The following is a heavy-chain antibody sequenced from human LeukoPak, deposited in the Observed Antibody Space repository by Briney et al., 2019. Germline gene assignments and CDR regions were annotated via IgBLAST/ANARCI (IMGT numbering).Heavy chain of an antibody. CDR2: MNPNSGNT. Sequence: ASVKVSCKASGYTFTSSDINWVRQATGQGLEWMGWMNPNSGNTGYAQKFQGRVTMTRNTSISTAYMELSSLRSEDTAVYYCARWRSYGSYYSYGMDVWGQGTTVTVSS. CDR1: GYTFTSSD. V-gene: IGHV1-8*01. J-gene: IGHJ6*02. D-gene: IGHD5-18*01. CDR3: ARWRSYGSYYSYGMDV.